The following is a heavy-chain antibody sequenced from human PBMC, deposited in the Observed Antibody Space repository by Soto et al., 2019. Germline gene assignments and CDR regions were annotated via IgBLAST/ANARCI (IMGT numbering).Heavy chain of an antibody. J-gene: IGHJ4*02. Sequence: EVQLVESGGGLVQPGGSLRLSCAASGFTFSSYDMHWVRQATGKGLEWVSAIGTAGDTYYPGSVKGRFTISRENAKNSLYLQMNSLRAGDTVVYYCARDDADSDIVVVPAAIRGFDYWGQGTLVTVSS. CDR3: ARDDADSDIVVVPAAIRGFDY. CDR1: GFTFSSYD. V-gene: IGHV3-13*01. CDR2: IGTAGDT. D-gene: IGHD2-2*01.